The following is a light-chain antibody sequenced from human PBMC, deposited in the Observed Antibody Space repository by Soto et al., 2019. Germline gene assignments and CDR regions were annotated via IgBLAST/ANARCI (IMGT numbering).Light chain of an antibody. CDR3: QQYDSTPFT. CDR1: QSVLYSSNNKTY. V-gene: IGKV4-1*01. J-gene: IGKJ3*01. CDR2: WAS. Sequence: DIVMTQSPDSLAVSLGERATINCKSSQSVLYSSNNKTYLAWYQQKPGQPPKLLIYWASTRESGVPDRFSGSGAGTDVTLTISSLQAEDVAVYYGQQYDSTPFTFGPGTKVDIK.